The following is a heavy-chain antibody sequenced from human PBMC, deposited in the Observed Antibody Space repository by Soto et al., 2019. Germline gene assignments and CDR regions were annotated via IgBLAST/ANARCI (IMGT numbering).Heavy chain of an antibody. CDR1: GFTFSSYA. Sequence: QVQLVESGGGVVQPGRSLRLSCAASGFTFSSYAMHWVRQAPGKGLEWVAVISDDGSNKYYADSVKGRFTISRDNSKNTLYLQMNSLRAEDTAVYYCASSGRGGYYGMDVWGQGTTVPVSS. D-gene: IGHD1-26*01. V-gene: IGHV3-30-3*01. CDR2: ISDDGSNK. J-gene: IGHJ6*02. CDR3: ASSGRGGYYGMDV.